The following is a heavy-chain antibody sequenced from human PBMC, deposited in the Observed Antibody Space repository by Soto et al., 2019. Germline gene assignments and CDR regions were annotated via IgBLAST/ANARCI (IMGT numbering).Heavy chain of an antibody. CDR3: ARKGRARFWSAYYNDYFGY. D-gene: IGHD3-3*01. J-gene: IGHJ4*02. V-gene: IGHV1-18*04. Sequence: ASVKVSCKASGYTITSYGISWVRQAPGQGLEWMGSISAYNGNTNYAQKLQGRVTMTTDTSTSTAYMELRSLRSDDTAVYYCARKGRARFWSAYYNDYFGYWGQGTLVTVSS. CDR2: ISAYNGNT. CDR1: GYTITSYG.